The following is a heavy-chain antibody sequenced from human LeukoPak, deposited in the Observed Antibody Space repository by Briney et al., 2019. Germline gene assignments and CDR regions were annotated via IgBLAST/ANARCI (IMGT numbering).Heavy chain of an antibody. D-gene: IGHD2-15*01. CDR1: GGSISSGGYY. CDR2: IYYSGST. V-gene: IGHV4-31*03. CDR3: ARDVVWGMDV. Sequence: SQTLSLTCTVSGGSISSGGYYWSWIRQHPGKGLERIGYIYYSGSTYYNPSLKSRVTISVDTSKNQFSLKLSSVTAADTAVYYCARDVVWGMDVWGQGTTVTVSS. J-gene: IGHJ6*02.